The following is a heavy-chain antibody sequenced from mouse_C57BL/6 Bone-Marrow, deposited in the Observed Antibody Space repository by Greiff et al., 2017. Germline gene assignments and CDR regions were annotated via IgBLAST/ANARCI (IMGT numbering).Heavy chain of an antibody. J-gene: IGHJ1*03. D-gene: IGHD1-1*01. Sequence: QVQLQQSGAELAKPGASVKLSCKASGYTFTSYWMHWVKQRPGQGLEWIGYINPSSGYTKYNQKFKDKATLTADKSSSTAYMQLSSLTYEDSAVYYGARGYYGSDWYFDVWGTGTTVTVSS. CDR3: ARGYYGSDWYFDV. CDR2: INPSSGYT. CDR1: GYTFTSYW. V-gene: IGHV1-7*01.